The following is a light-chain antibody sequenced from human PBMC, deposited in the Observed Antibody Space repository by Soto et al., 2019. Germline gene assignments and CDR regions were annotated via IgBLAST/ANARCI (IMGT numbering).Light chain of an antibody. CDR3: SSYAGSNNVV. Sequence: QSALTQPPSASGSPGQSVTISCTGTSSDVGGYNYVSWYQQHPGKAPKLMIYEVSKRPSGVPDRFSGSKSGNTASLTVSGLQAEDEADYCCSSYAGSNNVVFGGGTKRTV. J-gene: IGLJ2*01. V-gene: IGLV2-8*01. CDR1: SSDVGGYNY. CDR2: EVS.